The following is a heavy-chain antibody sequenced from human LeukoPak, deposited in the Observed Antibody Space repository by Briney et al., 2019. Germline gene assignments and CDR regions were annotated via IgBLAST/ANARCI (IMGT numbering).Heavy chain of an antibody. CDR3: ARGATPDYYYYMDV. D-gene: IGHD2-15*01. CDR2: INPNSGGT. CDR1: GYTFTGYY. J-gene: IGHJ6*03. Sequence: ASVKVSCKVSGYTFTGYYMHWVRQAPGQGLEWMGWINPNSGGTNYAQKFQGRVTMTRDTSISTAYMELSRLRSDDTAVYYCARGATPDYYYYMDVWGKGTTVTISS. V-gene: IGHV1-2*02.